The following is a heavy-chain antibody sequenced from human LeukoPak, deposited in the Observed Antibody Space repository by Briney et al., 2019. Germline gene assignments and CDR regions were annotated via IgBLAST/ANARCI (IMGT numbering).Heavy chain of an antibody. CDR3: ARGISGYNYWFDP. CDR2: IYYTGST. J-gene: IGHJ5*02. Sequence: SETLSLTCTVSGGSFYIGSLYWSWIRQPPGKGLEWIGYIYYTGSTNYNPSLKSRVTISVDTSKNQFSLKLSSVTTADTALYYCARGISGYNYWFDPWGQGTLVTVSS. V-gene: IGHV4-61*01. CDR1: GGSFYIGSLY. D-gene: IGHD1-1*01.